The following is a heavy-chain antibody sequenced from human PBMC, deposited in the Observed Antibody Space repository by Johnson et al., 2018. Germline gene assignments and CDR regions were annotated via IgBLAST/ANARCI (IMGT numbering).Heavy chain of an antibody. CDR2: ISYDGSNK. CDR1: GFIFSNYG. V-gene: IGHV3-30*03. Sequence: QVQLVETGGGVVQXGRSLRLSCAASGFIFSNYGMHWVRQAPGKGLEWVAVISYDGSNKYYADSVKGRFTISRDNSKNTLYLEMNSLRAEDTAVYYCASPVIITSESYEYFRHWGQGTLVIVSS. CDR3: ASPVIITSESYEYFRH. D-gene: IGHD3-10*01. J-gene: IGHJ1*01.